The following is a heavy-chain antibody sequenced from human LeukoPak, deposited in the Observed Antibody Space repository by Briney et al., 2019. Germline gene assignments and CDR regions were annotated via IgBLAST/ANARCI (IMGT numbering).Heavy chain of an antibody. CDR1: GGSISSGGYS. CDR2: IYHSGST. V-gene: IGHV4-30-2*01. J-gene: IGHJ4*02. D-gene: IGHD2-15*01. CDR3: ARGSNYCSGGSCYLDY. Sequence: SQTLSLTCAVSGGSISSGGYSWSWIRQPPGKGLEWIGYIYHSGSTYYNPSLKSRVTISVDRSKNQFSLKLSSVTAADTAVYYCARGSNYCSGGSCYLDYWGQGTLVTVSS.